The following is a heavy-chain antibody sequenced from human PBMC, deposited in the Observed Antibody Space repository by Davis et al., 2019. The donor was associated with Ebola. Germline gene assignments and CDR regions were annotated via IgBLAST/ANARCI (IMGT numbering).Heavy chain of an antibody. V-gene: IGHV3-23*01. D-gene: IGHD4-17*01. Sequence: GESLKISCAASGFIFSSYAMRWVRQAPGKGLEWVSSISVRSITYHADSVKGRFTISRDNSKNTLYLQMNSLRAGDTAVYYCAKVHPPTTVTTGWFDPWGQGTLVTVSS. CDR3: AKVHPPTTVTTGWFDP. CDR2: ISVRSIT. CDR1: GFIFSSYA. J-gene: IGHJ5*02.